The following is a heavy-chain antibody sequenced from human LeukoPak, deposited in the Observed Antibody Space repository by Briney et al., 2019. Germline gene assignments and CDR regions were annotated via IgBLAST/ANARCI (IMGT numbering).Heavy chain of an antibody. CDR1: GFTFSSYS. CDR2: ISSSSSTI. V-gene: IGHV3-48*01. D-gene: IGHD5-12*01. Sequence: GGSLRLSCAASGFTFSSYSMNWVRQAPGKGLEWVSYISSSSSTIYYADSVKGRFTISRDNAKNSLYLQMNSLRAEDTAVYYCASTLGYSGYDADYWGQGTLVTVSS. J-gene: IGHJ4*02. CDR3: ASTLGYSGYDADY.